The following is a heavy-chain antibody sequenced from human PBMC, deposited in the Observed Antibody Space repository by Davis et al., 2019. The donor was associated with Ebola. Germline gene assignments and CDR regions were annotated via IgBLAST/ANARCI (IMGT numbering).Heavy chain of an antibody. CDR1: GGSISSSNW. CDR2: IYHSGST. D-gene: IGHD2/OR15-2a*01. Sequence: GSLRLSCAVSGGSISSSNWWSWVRQPPGKGLEWTGEIYHSGSTNYNPSLKSRVTISVDKSKNQFSLKLSSVTAADTAVYYCARDNLSYYGMDVWGKGTTVTVSS. J-gene: IGHJ6*04. CDR3: ARDNLSYYGMDV. V-gene: IGHV4-4*02.